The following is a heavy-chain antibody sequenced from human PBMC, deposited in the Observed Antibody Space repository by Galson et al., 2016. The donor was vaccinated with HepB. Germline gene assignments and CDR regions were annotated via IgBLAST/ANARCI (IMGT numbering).Heavy chain of an antibody. CDR1: GFSFSTYA. CDR3: SKESPGGESTASPFDY. Sequence: SLRLSCAASGFSFSTYAMTWVRQAPGKGLEWVSGISGSGGSTYYVDSVKGRFTISRDNSKNTLYMQLNSLRAADTAIYYCSKESPGGESTASPFDYWGQGTLLTVSS. CDR2: ISGSGGST. V-gene: IGHV3-23*01. D-gene: IGHD3-10*01. J-gene: IGHJ4*02.